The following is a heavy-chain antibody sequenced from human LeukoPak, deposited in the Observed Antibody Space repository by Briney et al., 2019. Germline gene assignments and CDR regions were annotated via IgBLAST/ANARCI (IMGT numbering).Heavy chain of an antibody. D-gene: IGHD6-19*01. CDR2: VSSNVYST. J-gene: IGHJ4*02. CDR3: VKDSKSSGWYVPPNFDY. CDR1: GFTLSTYA. Sequence: GGSLRLSCSASGFTLSTYAMHWVRQAPGKGLEYVSSVSSNVYSTHYADSVKGRFAIPRDNSKNTLYLQMSSLRTEDTAVYYCVKDSKSSGWYVPPNFDYWGQGTLVTVSS. V-gene: IGHV3-64D*09.